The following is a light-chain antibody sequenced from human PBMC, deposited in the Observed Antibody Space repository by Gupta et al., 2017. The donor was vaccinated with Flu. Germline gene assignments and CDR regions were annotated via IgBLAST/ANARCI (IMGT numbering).Light chain of an antibody. CDR3: QQGDSTPYT. J-gene: IGKJ3*01. Sequence: DIQMTQSPSSLSASVGDRVTITCRASQSISSYLNWYQQKPGKAPKLLIYAASRSQSGVPSRFSGSGSGTDFTLTISMLHPEDFATYYCQQGDSTPYTFGHGTKLDIK. V-gene: IGKV1-39*01. CDR1: QSISSY. CDR2: AAS.